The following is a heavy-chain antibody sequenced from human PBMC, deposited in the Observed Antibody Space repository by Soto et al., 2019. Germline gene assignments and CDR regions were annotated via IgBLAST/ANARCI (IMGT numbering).Heavy chain of an antibody. CDR2: IYYSGST. J-gene: IGHJ5*02. V-gene: IGHV4-39*01. Sequence: PETLSLTCTVSGGSISSSSYYWGWIRQPPGKGLEWIGSIYYSGSTYYNPSLKSRVTISVDTSKNQFSLKLSSVTAADTAVYYCALTTGLGWFDPWGQGTLVTVSS. D-gene: IGHD4-17*01. CDR1: GGSISSSSYY. CDR3: ALTTGLGWFDP.